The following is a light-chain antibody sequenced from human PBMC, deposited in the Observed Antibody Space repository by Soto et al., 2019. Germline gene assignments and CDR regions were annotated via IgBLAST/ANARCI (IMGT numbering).Light chain of an antibody. CDR2: SNN. V-gene: IGLV1-44*01. Sequence: QSVLTQPPSASGTPGQRVTISCSGSSSNIGSNTVNWYQQLPGTAPKLPIYSNNQRPSGVPDRFSGSKSGTSASLAISGLKYEDEADYYCAAWDDSLNGPVFGGGTKLTVL. CDR1: SSNIGSNT. CDR3: AAWDDSLNGPV. J-gene: IGLJ2*01.